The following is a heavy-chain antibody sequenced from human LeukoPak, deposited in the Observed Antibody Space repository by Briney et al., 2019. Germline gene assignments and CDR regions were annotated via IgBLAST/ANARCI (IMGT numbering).Heavy chain of an antibody. CDR3: AKDRYGIAAAGGPPAPPGYFDY. CDR1: GFTFSSYA. J-gene: IGHJ4*02. V-gene: IGHV3-30-3*01. Sequence: GGSLRLSCAASGFTFSSYAMHWVRQAPGKGLEWVAVISYDGSNKYYADSVKGRFTISRDNSKNTLYLQMNSLRAEDTAVYYCAKDRYGIAAAGGPPAPPGYFDYWGQGTLVTVSS. D-gene: IGHD6-13*01. CDR2: ISYDGSNK.